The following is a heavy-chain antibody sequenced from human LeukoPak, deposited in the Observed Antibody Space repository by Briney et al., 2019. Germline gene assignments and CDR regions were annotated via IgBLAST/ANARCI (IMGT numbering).Heavy chain of an antibody. CDR2: IKSKTDGGTT. J-gene: IGHJ4*02. CDR3: TTDQYEGRRDTMIVVVIPANDY. V-gene: IGHV3-15*01. D-gene: IGHD3-22*01. Sequence: GGSLRLSCAASGFTFSNAWMSWVRQAPGKGLEWVGRIKSKTDGGTTDYAAPVKGRFTISRDDSKNTLYLQMNSLKTEDTAVYYCTTDQYEGRRDTMIVVVIPANDYWGQGTLVTVSS. CDR1: GFTFSNAW.